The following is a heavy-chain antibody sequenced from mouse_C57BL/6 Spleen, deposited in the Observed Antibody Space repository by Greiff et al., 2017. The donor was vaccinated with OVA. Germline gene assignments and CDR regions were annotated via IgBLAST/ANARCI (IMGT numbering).Heavy chain of an antibody. Sequence: VQLQQPGAELVRPGSSVKLSCKASGYTFTSYWIDWVNQRPGQGLEWIGHIYPSDSETHYNQKFKDKSTLTVDKSSSTAYMQLSSLTSEDSAVYYCARRGSYYFDYWGKGTTLTVSS. CDR1: GYTFTSYW. V-gene: IGHV1-61*01. CDR3: ARRGSYYFDY. J-gene: IGHJ2*01. D-gene: IGHD3-1*01. CDR2: IYPSDSET.